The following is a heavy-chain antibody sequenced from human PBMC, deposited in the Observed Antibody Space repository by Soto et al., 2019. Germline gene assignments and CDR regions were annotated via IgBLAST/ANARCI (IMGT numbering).Heavy chain of an antibody. J-gene: IGHJ4*02. D-gene: IGHD2-2*01. CDR1: GFTFSNYP. V-gene: IGHV3-23*01. Sequence: GRSLRLSCAASGFTFSNYPMTWVRQAPGKGLEWVSSISGSGGSTYYADSVKGRFTISRDNPKNTISLQMNSLRAEDTAVYYCAKEQTHSEADTSSIFDYWGQGTLVTGSS. CDR3: AKEQTHSEADTSSIFDY. CDR2: ISGSGGST.